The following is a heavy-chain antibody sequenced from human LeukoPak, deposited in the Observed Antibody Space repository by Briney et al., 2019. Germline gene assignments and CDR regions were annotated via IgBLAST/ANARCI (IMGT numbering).Heavy chain of an antibody. CDR2: IKQDGSEI. D-gene: IGHD3-16*01. J-gene: IGHJ4*02. V-gene: IGHV3-7*01. CDR3: ARDENWGSDY. CDR1: GFIFSRYW. Sequence: GGSLRLSCAASGFIFSRYWMSWVRQAPGKGLEWVANIKQDGSEIYYVDSVRGRFTISRDNAKNSLYLQMNSLRAEDTAVYYCARDENWGSDYWGQGVLVTVSP.